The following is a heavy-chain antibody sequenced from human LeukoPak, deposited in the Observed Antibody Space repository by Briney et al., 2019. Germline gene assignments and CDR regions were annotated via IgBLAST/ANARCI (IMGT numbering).Heavy chain of an antibody. CDR1: GFTFSSYW. Sequence: GGSLRLSCAASGFTFSSYWMSWVRQAPGKGLEWVANIKQDGSEKYYVDSVKGRFTIPRDNAKNSLYLQMNSLRAEDTAVYYCARVMAGINFDYWGQGTLVTVSS. CDR2: IKQDGSEK. D-gene: IGHD6-19*01. V-gene: IGHV3-7*01. CDR3: ARVMAGINFDY. J-gene: IGHJ4*02.